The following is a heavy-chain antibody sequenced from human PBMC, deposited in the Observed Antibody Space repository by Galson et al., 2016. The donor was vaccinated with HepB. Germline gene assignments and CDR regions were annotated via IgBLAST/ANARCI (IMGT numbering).Heavy chain of an antibody. CDR3: AREQEVGYGMDV. CDR1: GYTFTHYG. D-gene: IGHD1-26*01. V-gene: IGHV1-18*01. J-gene: IGHJ6*02. CDR2: ISTDNDNT. Sequence: SVKVSCKASGYTFTHYGLSWVRQAPGQGLEWMGWISTDNDNTNYAQKLQGRVTMTTDTPTSTAYMELRSLSSDDTAVYYCAREQEVGYGMDVWGQGTTVTVSS.